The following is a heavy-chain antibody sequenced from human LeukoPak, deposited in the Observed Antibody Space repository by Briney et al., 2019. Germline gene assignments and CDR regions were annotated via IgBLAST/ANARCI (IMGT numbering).Heavy chain of an antibody. CDR3: AGWDRNYYDSSGYLAEDY. CDR1: GYTFTSYG. CDR2: ISAYNGNT. D-gene: IGHD3-22*01. V-gene: IGHV1-18*01. Sequence: GASVKVSCKASGYTFTSYGISWVRQAPGQGLEWMGWISAYNGNTNYAQKLQGRVTMTTDTSTSTAYMELRSLRSDDTAVYYCAGWDRNYYDSSGYLAEDYWGQGTLVTVSS. J-gene: IGHJ4*02.